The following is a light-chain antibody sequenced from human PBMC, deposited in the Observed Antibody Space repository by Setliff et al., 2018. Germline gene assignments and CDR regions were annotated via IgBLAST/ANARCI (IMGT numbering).Light chain of an antibody. CDR1: SSDVGDYKY. Sequence: QSALAQPASVSGSPGQSITISCTGTSSDVGDYKYVSCYQQLPGKAPKLIIFEVSNRPSGIPNRFSGSKSGNTASLSISGLQAEDEADYYCSSYTSLSTRVFGTGTKVTVL. V-gene: IGLV2-14*01. J-gene: IGLJ1*01. CDR2: EVS. CDR3: SSYTSLSTRV.